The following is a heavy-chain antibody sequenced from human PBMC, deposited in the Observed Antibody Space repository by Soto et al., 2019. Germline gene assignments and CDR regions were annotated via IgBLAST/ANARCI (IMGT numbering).Heavy chain of an antibody. CDR3: ARRDTSGFLRYFDN. Sequence: QMQLVQSGAEVKKPGSSVKVSCKASGGTLNSFINYPINWVRQAPGQGLEWMGGIVPNVGTVNYAQKFQGRVTITADKSTGTAYVEVSSLRSEDTALYYCARRDTSGFLRYFDNWGQGTLVTVSS. CDR1: GGTLNSFINYP. D-gene: IGHD3-3*01. J-gene: IGHJ4*02. V-gene: IGHV1-69*06. CDR2: IVPNVGTV.